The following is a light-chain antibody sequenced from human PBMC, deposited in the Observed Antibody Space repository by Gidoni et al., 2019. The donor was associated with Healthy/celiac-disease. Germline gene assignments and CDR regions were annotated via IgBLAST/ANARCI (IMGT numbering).Light chain of an antibody. Sequence: ILSPSSSATPSSSPGERATLSCRASQSISSYLAWYQQKPGQAPRLLIYDASNRATGIPARFSGSGSGTDFTLTISSLEPEDFAVYYCQQHSSWPRTFGEGTKVEIK. V-gene: IGKV3-11*01. CDR3: QQHSSWPRT. CDR2: DAS. CDR1: QSISSY. J-gene: IGKJ1*01.